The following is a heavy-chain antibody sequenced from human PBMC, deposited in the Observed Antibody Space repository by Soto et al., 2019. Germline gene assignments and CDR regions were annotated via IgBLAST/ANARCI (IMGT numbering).Heavy chain of an antibody. J-gene: IGHJ4*02. CDR2: ISGYNGNT. CDR1: GYTFTSYG. Sequence: AASVKVSCKTSGYTFTSYGVSWVRQAPGQGLEWVGWISGYNGNTNYAQKLQGRVTMTTDTSTATAYMELRGLRSDDTAIYYCARGYFDYWGQGTLVTVSS. CDR3: ARGYFDY. V-gene: IGHV1-18*04.